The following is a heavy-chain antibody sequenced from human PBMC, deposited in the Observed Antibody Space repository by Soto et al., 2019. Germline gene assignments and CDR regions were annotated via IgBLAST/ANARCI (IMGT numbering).Heavy chain of an antibody. CDR3: ARGGGYSYGLSGYGMDV. V-gene: IGHV4-31*03. Sequence: SETLSLTCTVSGGSISSGGYYWSWIRQHPGKGLEWIGYIYYSGSTYYNPSLNSRVTISVDTSKNQFSLKLSSVTAADTAVYYCARGGGYSYGLSGYGMDVWGQGTTVTVSS. J-gene: IGHJ6*02. CDR1: GGSISSGGYY. CDR2: IYYSGST. D-gene: IGHD5-18*01.